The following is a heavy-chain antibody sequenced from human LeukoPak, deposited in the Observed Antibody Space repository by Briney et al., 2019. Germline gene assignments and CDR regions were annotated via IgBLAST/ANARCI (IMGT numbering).Heavy chain of an antibody. V-gene: IGHV4-30-2*01. CDR2: IYHSGST. J-gene: IGHJ4*02. CDR3: ARDNQGFDY. Sequence: SETLSLTCAVSGGSISSGGYSWSWIRQPPGKGLEWIGYIYHSGSTYYNPSLKSRVIISVDRSKNQFSLKLSSVTAADTAVYYCARDNQGFDYWGQGTLVTVSS. CDR1: GGSISSGGYS.